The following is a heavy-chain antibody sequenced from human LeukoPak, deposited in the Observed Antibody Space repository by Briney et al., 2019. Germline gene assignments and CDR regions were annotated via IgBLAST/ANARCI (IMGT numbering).Heavy chain of an antibody. D-gene: IGHD3-22*01. V-gene: IGHV4-59*01. CDR3: ARLYYDSSASIWFDP. J-gene: IGHJ5*02. CDR1: GGSISSYY. CDR2: IYYSGST. Sequence: SETLSLTCTVSGGSISSYYWSWIRQPPGRGLEWIVYIYYSGSTNYNPSLKSRVTISVDTSKNQFSLKLSSVTAADTAVYYCARLYYDSSASIWFDPWGQGTLVTVSS.